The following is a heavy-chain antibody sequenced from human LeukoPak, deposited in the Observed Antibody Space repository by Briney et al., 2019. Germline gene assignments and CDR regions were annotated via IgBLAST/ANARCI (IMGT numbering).Heavy chain of an antibody. D-gene: IGHD3-9*01. CDR2: IYYTGST. Sequence: SETLSLTCTVSGGAISSCYWTWFRQPPGKGLEWIGYIYYTGSTNYNPSLDSRVTISVDMSKNQVSLNLKYVTAADTAVYYCARGYFDWFLDNWGRGTLVTVSS. J-gene: IGHJ4*02. V-gene: IGHV4-59*01. CDR1: GGAISSCY. CDR3: ARGYFDWFLDN.